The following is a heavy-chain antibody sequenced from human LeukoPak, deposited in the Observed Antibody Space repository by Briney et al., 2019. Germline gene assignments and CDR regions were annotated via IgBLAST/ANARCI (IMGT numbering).Heavy chain of an antibody. CDR1: GGSISSYY. J-gene: IGHJ3*02. V-gene: IGHV4-59*01. D-gene: IGHD3-22*01. Sequence: PSETLSLTCTVSGGSISSYYWSWIRQHPGKGLEWIGYIYYSGSTNYNPSLKSRVTISADTSKNQLSLKLSSVTTADTAIYYCARDRGGSYYDSSGSVTNIWGQGTMVTVSS. CDR2: IYYSGST. CDR3: ARDRGGSYYDSSGSVTNI.